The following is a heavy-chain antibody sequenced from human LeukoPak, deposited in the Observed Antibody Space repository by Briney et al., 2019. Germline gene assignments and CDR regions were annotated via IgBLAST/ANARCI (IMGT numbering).Heavy chain of an antibody. J-gene: IGHJ4*02. D-gene: IGHD3-10*01. Sequence: PGGSLRLSCAASGFTFSSYGMSWVRQAPGKGLEWVSVLYTAGPTYYADSVQGRFTISRDNSKNTLFPQMDNLRADDTATYYCARSGPSVLWSKSFDYWGQGALVTVSS. CDR1: GFTFSSYG. CDR3: ARSGPSVLWSKSFDY. CDR2: LYTAGPT. V-gene: IGHV3-66*01.